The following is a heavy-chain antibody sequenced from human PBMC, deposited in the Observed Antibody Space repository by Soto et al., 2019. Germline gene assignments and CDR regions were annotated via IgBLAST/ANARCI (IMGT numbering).Heavy chain of an antibody. Sequence: GGSLRLSCAASGFTFSNAWMNWVRQAPGKGLEWVGRSRNKVNSYSTEYAASVKGRFTISRDDSKNTLYLQMNSLKTEDTAVYYCTTRGKGANYYYYGMDVWGQGTTVTVSS. CDR2: SRNKVNSYST. J-gene: IGHJ6*02. V-gene: IGHV3-15*03. D-gene: IGHD1-26*01. CDR3: TTRGKGANYYYYGMDV. CDR1: GFTFSNAW.